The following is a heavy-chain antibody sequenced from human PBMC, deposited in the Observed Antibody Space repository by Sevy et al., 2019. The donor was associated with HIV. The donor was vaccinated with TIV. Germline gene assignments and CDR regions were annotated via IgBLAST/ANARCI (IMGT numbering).Heavy chain of an antibody. Sequence: ASVKVSCKASGGTFTSYGLSWVRQAPGQGLEWVGTYTPIFGTTNNAQKFQGRITIAADESTSTAYMELSSLRSEDSAVYFCARLYHDGSAVQAFDIWGQGTMVTVSS. J-gene: IGHJ3*02. CDR1: GGTFTSYG. D-gene: IGHD3-22*01. V-gene: IGHV1-69*13. CDR3: ARLYHDGSAVQAFDI. CDR2: YTPIFGTT.